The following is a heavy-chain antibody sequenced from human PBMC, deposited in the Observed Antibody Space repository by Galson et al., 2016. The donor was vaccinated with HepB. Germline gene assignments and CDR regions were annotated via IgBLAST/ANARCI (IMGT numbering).Heavy chain of an antibody. CDR1: GYSFTSYW. CDR2: IYPGASDT. CDR3: ARLGVGFWSGYYYGYYFDY. Sequence: QSGAEVKKPGESLKISCKCSGYSFTSYWIGWVRQMPGKGLEWIGIIYPGASDTRYRPSFPVQVTISADKSISTAYLQCRSLKASDTAMYYCARLGVGFWSGYYYGYYFDYWGQGTLVTVSS. J-gene: IGHJ4*02. D-gene: IGHD3-3*01. V-gene: IGHV5-51*01.